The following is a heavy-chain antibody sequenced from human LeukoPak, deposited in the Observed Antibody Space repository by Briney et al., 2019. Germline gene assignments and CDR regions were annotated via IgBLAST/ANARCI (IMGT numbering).Heavy chain of an antibody. CDR1: GFTFSSYG. CDR3: AKDHPVPAAQGGYFDY. CDR2: IRYDGSNK. Sequence: GGSLRLSCGASGFTFSSYGMHWVRQAPGRGLEGVAFIRYDGSNKYYADSVEGRFTISRDNSKNTLYLQMNSLGAEDTAVYYCAKDHPVPAAQGGYFDYWGQGTLVTVSS. D-gene: IGHD2-2*01. J-gene: IGHJ4*02. V-gene: IGHV3-30*02.